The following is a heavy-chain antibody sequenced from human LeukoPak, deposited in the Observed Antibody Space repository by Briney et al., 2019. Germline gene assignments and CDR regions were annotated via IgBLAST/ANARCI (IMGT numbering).Heavy chain of an antibody. J-gene: IGHJ5*02. CDR3: ARVGGYCSSTSCYNWFDP. D-gene: IGHD2-2*01. CDR2: IYTSGST. V-gene: IGHV4-4*07. CDR1: GGSISSYY. Sequence: LETLSLTCTVSGGSISSYYWSWIRQPAGKGLEWIGRIYTSGSTNYNPSLKSRVTISVDKSKNQFSLKLSSVTAADTAVYYCARVGGYCSSTSCYNWFDPWGQGTLVTVSS.